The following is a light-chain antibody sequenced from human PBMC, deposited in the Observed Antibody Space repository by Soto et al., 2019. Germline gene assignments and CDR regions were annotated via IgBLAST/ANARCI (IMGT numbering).Light chain of an antibody. Sequence: QSVLTQPPSVSGAPGQRVTISCTGSGSTFGAGYDVHWYQQLPGSVPKLLISDNSNRPSGVPDRFSGSKSGTSASLAISGLQAEDEADYYCQSYDSSLSVIFGGGTKLTVL. CDR3: QSYDSSLSVI. V-gene: IGLV1-40*01. CDR2: DNS. J-gene: IGLJ2*01. CDR1: GSTFGAGYD.